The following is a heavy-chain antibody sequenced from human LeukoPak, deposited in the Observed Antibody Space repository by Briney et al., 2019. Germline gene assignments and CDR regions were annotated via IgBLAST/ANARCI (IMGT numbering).Heavy chain of an antibody. CDR2: IIPILGIA. V-gene: IGHV1-69*04. J-gene: IGHJ2*01. Sequence: SVKVSCKASGYTFTSYGISWVRQAPGQGLEWMGRIIPILGIANYAQKFQGRVTITADKSTSTAYMELSSLRSEDTAVYYCAREDYGSGSYLGYFDLWGRGTLVTVSS. CDR1: GYTFTSYG. D-gene: IGHD3-10*01. CDR3: AREDYGSGSYLGYFDL.